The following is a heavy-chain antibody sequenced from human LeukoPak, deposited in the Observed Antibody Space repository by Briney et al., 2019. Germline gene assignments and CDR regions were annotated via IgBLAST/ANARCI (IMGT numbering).Heavy chain of an antibody. CDR1: GGSISSGGYS. CDR3: ARLGQLLFLGGDY. CDR2: IYHSGSP. J-gene: IGHJ4*02. Sequence: SETLSLTCAVSGGSISSGGYSWSRIPPPPGKGLVSIGYIYHSGSPYYNPSLKSRVTISVDRSKNQYSLKLTSVTAADTAVYYCARLGQLLFLGGDYWGQGTLVTISS. D-gene: IGHD2-2*01. V-gene: IGHV4-30-2*01.